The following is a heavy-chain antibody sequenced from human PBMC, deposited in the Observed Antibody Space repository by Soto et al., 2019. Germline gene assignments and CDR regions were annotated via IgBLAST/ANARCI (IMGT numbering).Heavy chain of an antibody. CDR1: GYTFTSYG. J-gene: IGHJ5*02. CDR2: ISAYNGNT. D-gene: IGHD6-13*01. CDR3: ARVRLAFGSSSWYSGWFDP. Sequence: GASVKVSCKASGYTFTSYGISWVRQAPGQGLEWMGWISAYNGNTNYAQKLQGRVTMTTDTSTSTAYMELRSLRSDDTAVYYCARVRLAFGSSSWYSGWFDPWGQGTLVTSPQ. V-gene: IGHV1-18*04.